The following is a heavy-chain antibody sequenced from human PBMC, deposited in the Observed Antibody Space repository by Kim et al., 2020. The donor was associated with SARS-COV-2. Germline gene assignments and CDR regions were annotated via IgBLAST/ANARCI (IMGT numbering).Heavy chain of an antibody. J-gene: IGHJ4*02. V-gene: IGHV5-51*01. D-gene: IGHD2-15*01. CDR2: YPGDYDT. Sequence: YPGDYDTRYRPSFQGQVTSSADKSISTAYLQWSSLKASDTAMYYCARIGDYWGQGTLVTVSS. CDR3: ARIGDY.